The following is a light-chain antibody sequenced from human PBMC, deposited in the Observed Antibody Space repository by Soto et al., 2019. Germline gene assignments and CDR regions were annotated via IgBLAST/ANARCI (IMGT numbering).Light chain of an antibody. CDR2: DVT. Sequence: QSALTQPASVSGSPGQSITISCIGTSSDIGAYNYVSWYQHRPGKAPNLIIYDVTNRPSGVSARFSGSKSGNAASLTISGLQTEDEADYYCSSFTGSSTLVFGIGTKVTVL. V-gene: IGLV2-14*01. J-gene: IGLJ1*01. CDR3: SSFTGSSTLV. CDR1: SSDIGAYNY.